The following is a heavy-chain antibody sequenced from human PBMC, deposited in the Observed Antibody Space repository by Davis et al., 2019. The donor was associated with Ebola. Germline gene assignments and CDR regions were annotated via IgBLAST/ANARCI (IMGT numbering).Heavy chain of an antibody. Sequence: GSLRLSCSVSGVSIKNNYFSWIRQSPGKGLEWIGEVYHSESTNYNPSLKSRVTISVDTSNNQFSLSLNSVTAADTAVYYCARADYTRYFDHWGRGTVVTVSP. J-gene: IGHJ4*02. CDR3: ARADYTRYFDH. V-gene: IGHV4-59*12. CDR2: VYHSEST. CDR1: GVSIKNNY. D-gene: IGHD3-16*01.